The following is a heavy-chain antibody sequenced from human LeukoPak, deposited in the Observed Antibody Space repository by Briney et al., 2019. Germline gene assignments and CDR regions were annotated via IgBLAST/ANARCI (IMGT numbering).Heavy chain of an antibody. V-gene: IGHV4-59*01. CDR1: GGSISSYY. Sequence: PSETLSLTCTVSGGSISSYYWSWLRQPPGKGLEWIGYIYYSGSTNYNPSLKSRVTISVDTSKNQFSLKLSSVTAADTAVYYCARGENRPYDFWSGYYSYYFDYWGQGTLVTVSS. CDR2: IYYSGST. CDR3: ARGENRPYDFWSGYYSYYFDY. D-gene: IGHD3-3*01. J-gene: IGHJ4*02.